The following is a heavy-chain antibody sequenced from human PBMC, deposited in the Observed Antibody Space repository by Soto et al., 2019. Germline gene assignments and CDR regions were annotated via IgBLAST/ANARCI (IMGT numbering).Heavy chain of an antibody. V-gene: IGHV4-4*07. Sequence: QVQLQESGPGLVKPSGTLSLTCSVSGGSISSSYWNWIRQPAGKGLEWIGRFYTTGRASYNPSLKGRLTLSGDTSKNQFSLRLGSVTAADTAVYYCAREPIVEGPPGYNWFDPWGRESWSPSP. J-gene: IGHJ5*02. CDR2: FYTTGRA. CDR3: AREPIVEGPPGYNWFDP. CDR1: GGSISSSY. D-gene: IGHD3-22*01.